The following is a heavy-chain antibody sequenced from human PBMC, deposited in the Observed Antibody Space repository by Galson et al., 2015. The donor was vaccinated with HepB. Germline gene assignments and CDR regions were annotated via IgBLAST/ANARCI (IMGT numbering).Heavy chain of an antibody. CDR2: IRSDGSNN. CDR1: EPTFSSYW. J-gene: IGHJ4*02. CDR3: ARDLWDY. Sequence: SLRLSCAASEPTFSSYWMSWVRQAPGNGLEWVASIRSDGSNNYYAVSVRGRFTISRDNSKNTLYLKMNSLRAEDTSVYYCARDLWDYWVQGTLVTVSS. V-gene: IGHV3-30*02.